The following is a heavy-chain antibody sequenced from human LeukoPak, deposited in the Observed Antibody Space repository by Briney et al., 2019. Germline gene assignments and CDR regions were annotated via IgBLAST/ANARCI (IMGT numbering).Heavy chain of an antibody. Sequence: ASVKVSCKASGYTFTGYYMHWVRQAPGQGLEWMGWINPNSGGTNYAQKFQGRVTMTRDASITTAYMELSRLRSDDTAVYYCARLAQWLVPGIDYWGQGTLVTVSS. D-gene: IGHD6-19*01. J-gene: IGHJ4*02. CDR3: ARLAQWLVPGIDY. CDR1: GYTFTGYY. V-gene: IGHV1-2*02. CDR2: INPNSGGT.